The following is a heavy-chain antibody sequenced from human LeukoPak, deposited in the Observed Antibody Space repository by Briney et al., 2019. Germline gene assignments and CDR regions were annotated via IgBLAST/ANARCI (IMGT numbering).Heavy chain of an antibody. D-gene: IGHD5-12*01. CDR1: GASFSSTTYY. CDR3: ARQGYSGVWPRANWFDP. Sequence: SETLSLTCSVSGASFSSTTYYWGWIRQPPGKGLEWIGSIYYSGTTYYSPSLKSRVTISVDTSKNQFSLKLNSVTAADTAVYYCARQGYSGVWPRANWFDPWGQGTLVTVSS. CDR2: IYYSGTT. J-gene: IGHJ5*02. V-gene: IGHV4-39*01.